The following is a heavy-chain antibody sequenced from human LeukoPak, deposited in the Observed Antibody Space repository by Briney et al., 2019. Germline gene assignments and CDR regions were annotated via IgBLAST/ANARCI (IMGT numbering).Heavy chain of an antibody. CDR1: GFTFSVSP. CDR3: TRDSARRDGYNFDY. Sequence: GGSLRLSCAASGFTFSVSPMHWVRQAPGKGLEWVALISYDGSRKHFADSVKGRFTISRDNPKNTLYLQMNSLRGEDTAVYYCTRDSARRDGYNFDYWGQGTLVTVSS. V-gene: IGHV3-30*04. D-gene: IGHD5-24*01. CDR2: ISYDGSRK. J-gene: IGHJ4*02.